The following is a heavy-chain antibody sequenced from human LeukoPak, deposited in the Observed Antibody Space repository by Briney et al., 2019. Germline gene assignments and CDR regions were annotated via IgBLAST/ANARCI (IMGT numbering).Heavy chain of an antibody. D-gene: IGHD4-17*01. CDR2: ISGSGGST. CDR3: ARSHGDFYYFDY. J-gene: IGHJ4*02. Sequence: GGSLRLSCAASGFTFSSYAMSWVRQAPGKGLEWVSAISGSGGSTYYADSVKGRFTISRDNSKNTLYLQMNSLRDEDTAVYYCARSHGDFYYFDYWGQGTLVTVSS. CDR1: GFTFSSYA. V-gene: IGHV3-23*01.